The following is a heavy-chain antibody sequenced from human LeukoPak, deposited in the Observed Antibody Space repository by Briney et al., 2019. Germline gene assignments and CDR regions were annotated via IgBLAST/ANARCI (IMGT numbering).Heavy chain of an antibody. CDR3: AKGGIAVAGTFDI. J-gene: IGHJ3*02. CDR1: GFTFSSYG. V-gene: IGHV3-30*18. D-gene: IGHD6-19*01. CDR2: IPYDGSNK. Sequence: GGSLRLSCAASGFTFSSYGMHWVRQAPGKGLEWVSVIPYDGSNKYYADSVKGRFTISRDNSKNTLYLQMNSLRAEDTAVYYCAKGGIAVAGTFDIWGQGTMVTVSS.